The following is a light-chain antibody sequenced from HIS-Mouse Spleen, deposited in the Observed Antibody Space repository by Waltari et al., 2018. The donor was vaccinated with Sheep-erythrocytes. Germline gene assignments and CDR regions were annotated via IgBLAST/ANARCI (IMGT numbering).Light chain of an antibody. Sequence: QSALTQPRSVSGSPGQSVTISCTGTSSDVGGYNYVSWYQQHPGKAPKLMIYEVSKRPYGVPDRVAGSKAGNTASLTVSGLQAEDEADYYCSSYAGSNNWVFGGGTKLTVL. J-gene: IGLJ3*02. V-gene: IGLV2-8*01. CDR3: SSYAGSNNWV. CDR1: SSDVGGYNY. CDR2: EVS.